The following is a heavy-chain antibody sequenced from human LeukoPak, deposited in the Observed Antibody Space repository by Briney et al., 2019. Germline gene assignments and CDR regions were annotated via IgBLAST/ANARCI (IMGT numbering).Heavy chain of an antibody. CDR3: AKDSGLGYSSGWYVNYFDY. D-gene: IGHD6-19*01. CDR1: GFTFSSYA. V-gene: IGHV3-23*01. J-gene: IGHJ4*02. CDR2: ISGSGGST. Sequence: AGGYLRLSCAASGFTFSSYAMSSVRQAPGKGLEWVSAISGSGGSTYYADSVKGRFTISRDNSNNTLYLQMNSLRDEDTAVYYCAKDSGLGYSSGWYVNYFDYWGQGTLVTVSS.